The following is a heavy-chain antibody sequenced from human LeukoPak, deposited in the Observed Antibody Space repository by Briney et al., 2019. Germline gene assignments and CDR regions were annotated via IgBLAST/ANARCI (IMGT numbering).Heavy chain of an antibody. Sequence: GASVKVSCKASGGTFSSYAISWVRQAPGQGLEWMGGIIPIFGTANYAQKFQGRVTITTDESTSTAYMELSSLRSEDTAVYYCARLRASPAYCGGDCHLTIWGQGTMVTVSS. J-gene: IGHJ3*02. V-gene: IGHV1-69*05. CDR1: GGTFSSYA. D-gene: IGHD2-21*01. CDR2: IIPIFGTA. CDR3: ARLRASPAYCGGDCHLTI.